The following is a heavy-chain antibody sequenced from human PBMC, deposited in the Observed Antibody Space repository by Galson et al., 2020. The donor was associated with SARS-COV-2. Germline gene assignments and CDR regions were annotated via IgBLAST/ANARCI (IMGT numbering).Heavy chain of an antibody. Sequence: SQTLPLTCTVSGGPISSYYWSWIRQPAGKGLEWIGRIYPSGGTNYNPSLMSRVTMSRDTSKAQISLQLNSMTAADTAVYYCARDYRYTSGWNDAFDIWGQGTMVIVSS. J-gene: IGHJ3*02. V-gene: IGHV4-4*07. CDR2: IYPSGGT. CDR1: GGPISSYY. CDR3: ARDYRYTSGWNDAFDI. D-gene: IGHD6-19*01.